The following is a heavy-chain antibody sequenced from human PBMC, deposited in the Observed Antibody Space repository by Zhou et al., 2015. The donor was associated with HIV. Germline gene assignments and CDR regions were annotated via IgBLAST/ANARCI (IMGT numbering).Heavy chain of an antibody. V-gene: IGHV1-69*08. CDR1: GGTFSSYT. CDR2: IIPILGIA. Sequence: QVQLVQSGAEVKKPGSSVKVSCKASGGTFSSYTISWVRQAPGQGLEWMGRIIPILGIANYAQKFQGRVTITADKSTSTAYMELSSLRSEDTAVYYCARDSYYDSRTFDYWGQGTLVTVSS. D-gene: IGHD3-22*01. CDR3: ARDSYYDSRTFDY. J-gene: IGHJ4*02.